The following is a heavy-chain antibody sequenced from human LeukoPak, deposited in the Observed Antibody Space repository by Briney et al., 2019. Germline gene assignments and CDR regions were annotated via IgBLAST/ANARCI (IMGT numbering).Heavy chain of an antibody. D-gene: IGHD2-2*01. CDR2: ISGSGGST. CDR1: GFTFSSYA. V-gene: IGHV3-23*01. Sequence: PGGSLRLSCAASGFTFSSYAMSWVRQAPGKGLEWVSAISGSGGSTYYADSVKGRSTISRDNSKNTLYLQMNSLRAEDTAVYYCLGDIVVVPAATEEYFQHWGQGTLVTVSS. CDR3: LGDIVVVPAATEEYFQH. J-gene: IGHJ1*01.